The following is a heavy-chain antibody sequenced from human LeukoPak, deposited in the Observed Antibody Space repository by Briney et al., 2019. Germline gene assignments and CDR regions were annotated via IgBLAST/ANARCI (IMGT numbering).Heavy chain of an antibody. CDR3: TNSPHSGTYFQYAFDI. CDR1: GFTFSSYA. CDR2: ISGSGDNT. D-gene: IGHD1-26*01. J-gene: IGHJ3*02. V-gene: IGHV3-23*01. Sequence: PGGSLRLSCAASGFTFSSYAMSWVRQPPGKGLEWVSGISGSGDNTYYADSVKGRFTISRDNSKKTLYLHLNSLRAEDTAVYYCTNSPHSGTYFQYAFDIWGQGTMVTVSS.